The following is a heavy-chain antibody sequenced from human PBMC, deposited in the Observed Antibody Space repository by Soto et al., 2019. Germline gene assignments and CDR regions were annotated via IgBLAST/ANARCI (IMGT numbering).Heavy chain of an antibody. J-gene: IGHJ6*02. V-gene: IGHV3-21*04. D-gene: IGHD6-13*01. CDR3: ATVQGLIAAAGQMRKYTNYYYYGMDV. CDR2: ISSSSSYI. Sequence: GGSLRLSCAASGFTFSSYSMNWVRQAPGKGLEWVSSISSSSSYIYYADSVKGRFTISRDNAKNSLYLQMNSLRAEDTAVYYCATVQGLIAAAGQMRKYTNYYYYGMDVWGQGTTVTVSS. CDR1: GFTFSSYS.